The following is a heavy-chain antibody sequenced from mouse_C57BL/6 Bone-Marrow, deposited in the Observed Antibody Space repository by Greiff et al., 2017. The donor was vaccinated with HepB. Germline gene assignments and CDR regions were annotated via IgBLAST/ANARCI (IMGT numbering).Heavy chain of an antibody. J-gene: IGHJ2*01. V-gene: IGHV14-4*01. D-gene: IGHD1-1*01. Sequence: EVQLQQSGAELVRPGASVKLSCTASGFNIKDDYLHWVKQRPEQGLEWIGWIDPVNGDTAYASKLQGKATITADTSSNTAYLQLSSLTSEDTAVYYCTRRTPVTTVVAKDYFGYWGQGTTLAVGS. CDR1: GFNIKDDY. CDR2: IDPVNGDT. CDR3: TRRTPVTTVVAKDYFGY.